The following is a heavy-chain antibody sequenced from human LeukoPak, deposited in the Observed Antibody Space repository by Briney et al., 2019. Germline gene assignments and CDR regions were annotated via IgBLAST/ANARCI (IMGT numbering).Heavy chain of an antibody. CDR2: INPSGGST. CDR3: ASTYCGGDCYSETPRVSYGMDV. CDR1: GYTFTSYD. V-gene: IGHV1-46*01. D-gene: IGHD2-21*02. J-gene: IGHJ6*02. Sequence: GASVKVSCKASGYTFTSYDINWVRQAPGQGLEWMGIINPSGGSTTYAQKFQGRVTMTRDTSTSTVYMELSSLRSEGTAVYYCASTYCGGDCYSETPRVSYGMDVWGQGTTVTVSS.